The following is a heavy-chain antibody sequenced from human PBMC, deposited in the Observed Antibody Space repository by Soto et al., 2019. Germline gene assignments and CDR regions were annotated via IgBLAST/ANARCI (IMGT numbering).Heavy chain of an antibody. J-gene: IGHJ6*01. CDR2: IYYSGST. CDR3: ARDPSIAYFYGMDV. Sequence: SETLSLTCSVSGGSISSGGYYWNWIRQHPGKGLEWIGYIYYSGSTHYNPSLKSRVTISVDTSKNQFSLKLNSVTAADTAVYYCARDPSIAYFYGMDVWGQGTTVT. D-gene: IGHD6-13*01. V-gene: IGHV4-31*03. CDR1: GGSISSGGYY.